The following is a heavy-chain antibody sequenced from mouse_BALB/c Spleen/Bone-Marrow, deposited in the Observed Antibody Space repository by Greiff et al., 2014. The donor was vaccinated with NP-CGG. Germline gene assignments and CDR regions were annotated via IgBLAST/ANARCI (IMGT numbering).Heavy chain of an antibody. J-gene: IGHJ4*01. Sequence: VQLQQSGAELVKPGASVKLSCKAFGYTFTSYWMHWVKQRPGQGLEWIGEINPSNGRTNYNEEFKSKATLTVDKSSSTAYMQLGSLTSEDSAVYYCARGRPSAMDYWGQGTSVTVSS. V-gene: IGHV1S81*02. CDR2: INPSNGRT. CDR3: ARGRPSAMDY. CDR1: GYTFTSYW.